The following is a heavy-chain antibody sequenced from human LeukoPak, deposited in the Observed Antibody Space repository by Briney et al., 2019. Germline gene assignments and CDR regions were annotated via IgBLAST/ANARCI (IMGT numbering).Heavy chain of an antibody. V-gene: IGHV3-30*18. CDR1: GFTFSSYG. Sequence: QPGRSLRLSCAASGFTFSSYGMHWVRQAPGKGLEWVAVISYDGSNKYYADSEKGRFTISRDNSKNTLYLQMNSLRAEDTAVYYCAKTPYPYCSGGSCAWFDPWGQGTLVTVSS. CDR3: AKTPYPYCSGGSCAWFDP. J-gene: IGHJ5*02. D-gene: IGHD2-15*01. CDR2: ISYDGSNK.